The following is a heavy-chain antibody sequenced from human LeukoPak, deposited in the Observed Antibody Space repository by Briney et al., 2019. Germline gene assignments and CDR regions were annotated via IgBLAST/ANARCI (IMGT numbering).Heavy chain of an antibody. CDR3: SRGPTIVGVPGTWPLDY. Sequence: GGSLRLSCAASGLTLNLYSMNCVRQAPGKGLEWVASISSGSSYIYNADSLKGRFTISRDNAKSSLYLQMNSLRAEAAAVYVCSRGPTIVGVPGTWPLDYWGQGTLVTVSS. CDR2: ISSGSSYI. D-gene: IGHD6-19*01. J-gene: IGHJ4*02. CDR1: GLTLNLYS. V-gene: IGHV3-21*01.